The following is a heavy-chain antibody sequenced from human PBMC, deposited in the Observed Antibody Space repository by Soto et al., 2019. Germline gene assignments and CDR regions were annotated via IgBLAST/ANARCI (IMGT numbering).Heavy chain of an antibody. CDR1: GYTFTGYY. Sequence: ASVKVSCKASGYTFTGYYMHWVRQAPGQGLEWMGIINPSGGSTSYAQKFQGRVTMTRDTSTSTVYMELSSLRSEDTAVYYCARDLQGGYSSDYYYYGMDVWGQGTTVTVSS. CDR3: ARDLQGGYSSDYYYYGMDV. J-gene: IGHJ6*02. V-gene: IGHV1-46*01. D-gene: IGHD5-18*01. CDR2: INPSGGST.